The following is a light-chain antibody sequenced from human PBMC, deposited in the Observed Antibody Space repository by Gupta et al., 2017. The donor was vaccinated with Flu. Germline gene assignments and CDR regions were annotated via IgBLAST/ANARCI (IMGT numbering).Light chain of an antibody. CDR3: LQDYHHLT. CDR2: AAS. CDR1: QGIGND. V-gene: IGKV1-6*01. Sequence: AIQMTQSPSSLSASVGDRVIITCRASQGIGNDLGWYQQKPGKAPKLLIYAASTLQSGVPSRFSGSASGTDFTLTISSLQPEDFANYYCLQDYHHLTFGGGTKVEIK. J-gene: IGKJ4*01.